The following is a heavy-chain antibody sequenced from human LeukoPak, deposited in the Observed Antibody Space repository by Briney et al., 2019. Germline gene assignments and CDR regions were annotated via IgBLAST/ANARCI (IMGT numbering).Heavy chain of an antibody. CDR2: MNHNGNVN. V-gene: IGHV3-7*03. D-gene: IGHD5-18*01. Sequence: GGSLRLSCAASGFTFSSYWMNWARQAPGKGLEWVASMNHNGNVNYYVDSVKGRFTISRDNAKNSLYLQMSNLRAEDTAVYYCARGRIQYFDYWGQGTLVTVSS. CDR3: ARGRIQYFDY. J-gene: IGHJ4*02. CDR1: GFTFSSYW.